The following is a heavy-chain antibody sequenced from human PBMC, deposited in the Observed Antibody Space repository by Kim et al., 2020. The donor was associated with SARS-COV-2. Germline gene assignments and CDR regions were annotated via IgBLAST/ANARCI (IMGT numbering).Heavy chain of an antibody. V-gene: IGHV5-51*01. D-gene: IGHD3-22*01. CDR1: GYSFTSYW. Sequence: GESLKISCKGSGYSFTSYWIGWVRQMPGKGLEWMGIIYPGDSDTRYSPSFQGQVTISADKSISTAYLQWSSLKASDTAMYYCARHFRYYYDSSFTIRRRSNDAFDIWGQGTMVTVSS. J-gene: IGHJ3*02. CDR3: ARHFRYYYDSSFTIRRRSNDAFDI. CDR2: IYPGDSDT.